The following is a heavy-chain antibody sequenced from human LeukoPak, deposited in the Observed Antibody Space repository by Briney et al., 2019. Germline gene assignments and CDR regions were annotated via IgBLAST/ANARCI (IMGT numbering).Heavy chain of an antibody. CDR1: GYTLTELS. Sequence: ASVKVSCKVSGYTLTELSMHWVRQAPGKGLEWMGGFDPEDGETIYAQKFQGRVTMTEDTSTDTAYMELSSLRSEDTAVYYCATEIPRSMGTMVRGVISSWGLGTLVTVSS. D-gene: IGHD3-10*01. CDR2: FDPEDGET. CDR3: ATEIPRSMGTMVRGVISS. V-gene: IGHV1-24*01. J-gene: IGHJ4*02.